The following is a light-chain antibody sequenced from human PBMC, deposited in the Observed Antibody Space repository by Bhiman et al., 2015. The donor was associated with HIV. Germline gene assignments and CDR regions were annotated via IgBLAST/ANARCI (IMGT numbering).Light chain of an antibody. CDR3: QAWDSSRYV. V-gene: IGLV3-1*01. Sequence: SSALTQPPSVSVSPGQTANITCSGDGLGSTHTSWYRQRLGQSPVLVLYQGVKRPSGIPERFSGSNSGNTATLTITRDPGYGLRLTITCQAWDSSRYVFGTGTKVTVL. CDR1: GLGSTH. J-gene: IGLJ1*01. CDR2: QGV.